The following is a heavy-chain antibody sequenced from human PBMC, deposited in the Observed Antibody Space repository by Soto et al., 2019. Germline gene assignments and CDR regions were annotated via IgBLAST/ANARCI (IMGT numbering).Heavy chain of an antibody. CDR1: GGSFTGYL. V-gene: IGHV4-34*01. Sequence: SETLSLTCAVYGGSFTGYLWSWIRQPPGKGLEWIGETSHRGVTDYNPSLKSRVTISADTSKNQFSLTLSTVTAADTAVYYCARVAAVAGGFYYGMGVWGQGTTVTVSS. CDR2: TSHRGVT. D-gene: IGHD6-19*01. J-gene: IGHJ6*01. CDR3: ARVAAVAGGFYYGMGV.